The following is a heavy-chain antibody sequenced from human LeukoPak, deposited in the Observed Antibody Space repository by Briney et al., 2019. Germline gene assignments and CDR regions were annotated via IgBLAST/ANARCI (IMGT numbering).Heavy chain of an antibody. CDR3: ARPMVVGAGDAFDI. D-gene: IGHD1-26*01. V-gene: IGHV4-39*01. J-gene: IGHJ3*02. CDR2: IYYSGST. CDR1: GGSISSYY. Sequence: SETLSLTCTVSGGSISSYYWGWIRQPPGKGLEWIGSIYYSGSTYYNPSLKSRVTISVDTSKNQFSLKLSSVTAADTAVYYCARPMVVGAGDAFDIWGQGTMVTVSS.